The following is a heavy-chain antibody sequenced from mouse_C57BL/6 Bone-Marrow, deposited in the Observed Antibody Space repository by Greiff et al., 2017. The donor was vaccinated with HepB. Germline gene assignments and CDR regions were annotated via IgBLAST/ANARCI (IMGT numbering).Heavy chain of an antibody. CDR3: ASSTVVASFDY. CDR1: GFTFSDYY. J-gene: IGHJ2*01. D-gene: IGHD1-1*01. CDR2: ISNGGGST. Sequence: EVMLVESGGGLVQPGGPLKLSCAASGFTFSDYYMYWVRQTPEKRLEWVAYISNGGGSTYYPDTVKGRFTISRDNAKNTLYLQMSRLKSEDTAMYYCASSTVVASFDYWGQGTTLTVSS. V-gene: IGHV5-12*01.